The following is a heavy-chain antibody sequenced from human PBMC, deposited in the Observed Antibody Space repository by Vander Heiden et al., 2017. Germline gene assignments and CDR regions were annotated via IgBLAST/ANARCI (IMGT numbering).Heavy chain of an antibody. CDR3: ARDQYYISTSCYRPLYYYGMDV. CDR1: GFTFSSYA. Sequence: QVQLVESGGGVVQPGRSLRLSCAASGFTFSSYAMHWVRQAPGKGLEWVAVISYDGSNKYYADSVKGRFTISRDNSKNTLYLQMNSLRAEDTAVYYCARDQYYISTSCYRPLYYYGMDVWGQGTTVTVSS. V-gene: IGHV3-30-3*01. CDR2: ISYDGSNK. J-gene: IGHJ6*02. D-gene: IGHD2-2*02.